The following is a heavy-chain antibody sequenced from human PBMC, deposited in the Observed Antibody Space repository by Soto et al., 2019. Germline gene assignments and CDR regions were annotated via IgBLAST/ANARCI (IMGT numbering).Heavy chain of an antibody. Sequence: QITLKESGPTLVKPTQTLTLTCTFSGFSLRSSGVGVGWIRQPPVKALPWLALIYWDDDKRYSTSLKSRLTITKDTSKTQVVLTMANMDPVDTATYYCASRWGSGNDFYWCFDLWGRGALVTVSS. CDR3: ASRWGSGNDFYWCFDL. D-gene: IGHD5-12*01. V-gene: IGHV2-5*02. CDR1: GFSLRSSGVG. J-gene: IGHJ2*01. CDR2: IYWDDDK.